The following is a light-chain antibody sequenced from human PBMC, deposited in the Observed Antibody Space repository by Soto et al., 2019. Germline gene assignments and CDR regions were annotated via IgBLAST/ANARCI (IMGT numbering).Light chain of an antibody. V-gene: IGKV3D-20*01. CDR2: DAS. CDR1: QTVSNSY. J-gene: IGKJ2*01. Sequence: EIVLTQSPATLSLSPWERATLSCGASQTVSNSYLAWYQQKPGLAPRLLIYDASTRATGIPDRFSGGGSATGFTLTISRLEPEDFAVYFCQQYGSSPYTFGQGTKVDIK. CDR3: QQYGSSPYT.